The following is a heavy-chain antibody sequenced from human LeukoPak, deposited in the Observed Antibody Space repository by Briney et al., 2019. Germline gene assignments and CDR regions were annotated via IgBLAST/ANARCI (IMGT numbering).Heavy chain of an antibody. V-gene: IGHV1-18*04. J-gene: IGHJ4*02. D-gene: IGHD6-19*01. Sequence: GASVKVSCKASGYTFTGYYMHWVRQAPGQGLEWMGWISAYNGNTNYAQKLQGRVTMTTDTSTSTAYMELRSLRSDDTAVYYCARDDSGWYEDYWGQGTLVTVSS. CDR2: ISAYNGNT. CDR3: ARDDSGWYEDY. CDR1: GYTFTGYY.